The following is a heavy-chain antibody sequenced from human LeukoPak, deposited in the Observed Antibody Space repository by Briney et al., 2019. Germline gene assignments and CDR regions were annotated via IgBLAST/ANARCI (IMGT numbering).Heavy chain of an antibody. CDR2: ISGSGGST. J-gene: IGHJ6*03. Sequence: PGGSLRLSCAASGFTFSSYAMSWVRQAPGKGLEWVSAISGSGGSTYYADSVKGRFTISRDNSKTTLYLQMNSLRAEDTAVYYCAKAGSQVYYYMDVWGKGTTVTVSS. CDR1: GFTFSSYA. V-gene: IGHV3-23*01. CDR3: AKAGSQVYYYMDV. D-gene: IGHD1-14*01.